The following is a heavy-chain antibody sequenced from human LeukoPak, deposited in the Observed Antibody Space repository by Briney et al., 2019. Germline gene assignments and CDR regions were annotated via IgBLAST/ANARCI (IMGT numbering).Heavy chain of an antibody. CDR2: ISSSGYHI. D-gene: IGHD5-18*01. J-gene: IGHJ4*02. CDR3: AILTWIQDY. Sequence: GGSLRLSCAASDFTFSRYSMNWFRQAPGEGLEWVSSISSSGYHIYYGDSVKGRFTISRDNAKNSLYLQMNSLRAEDTAVYYCAILTWIQDYWGQGTLVTVSS. CDR1: DFTFSRYS. V-gene: IGHV3-21*01.